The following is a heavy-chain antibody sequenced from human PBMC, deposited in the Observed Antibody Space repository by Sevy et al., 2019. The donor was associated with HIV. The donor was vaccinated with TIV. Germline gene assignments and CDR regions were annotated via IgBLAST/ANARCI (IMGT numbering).Heavy chain of an antibody. CDR1: GFTFSTYW. CDR2: IMEDGSEK. Sequence: GGSLRLSCAASGFTFSTYWMSWVRQAPGKGLEWVANIMEDGSEKYYVDSVKGRFTISRDNAKNSMYLQMYSLRAEDTAVYYCARERWLQLKGPDYWGQGTLVTVSS. D-gene: IGHD1-1*01. J-gene: IGHJ4*02. V-gene: IGHV3-7*01. CDR3: ARERWLQLKGPDY.